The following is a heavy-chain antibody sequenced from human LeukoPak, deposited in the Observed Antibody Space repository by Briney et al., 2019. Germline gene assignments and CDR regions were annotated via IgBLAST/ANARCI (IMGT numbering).Heavy chain of an antibody. J-gene: IGHJ4*02. V-gene: IGHV7-4-1*02. CDR2: INTNTGNP. D-gene: IGHD3-22*01. Sequence: GGSLRLSCAASGFTFTSYAMNWVRQAPGQGLEWMGWINTNTGNPTYAQGFTGRFVFSLDTSVSTAYLQISSLKAEDTAVYYCARETYYYDSSGYYYHYFDYWGQGTLVTVSS. CDR1: GFTFTSYA. CDR3: ARETYYYDSSGYYYHYFDY.